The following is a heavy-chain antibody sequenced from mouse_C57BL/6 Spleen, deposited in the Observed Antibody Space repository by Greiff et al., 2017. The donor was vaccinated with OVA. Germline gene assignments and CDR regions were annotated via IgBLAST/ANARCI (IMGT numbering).Heavy chain of an antibody. CDR2: IHPNSGST. J-gene: IGHJ4*01. D-gene: IGHD1-1*01. CDR3: ARSGFTTVIAQYYYAMDY. CDR1: GYTFTSYW. Sequence: VKLQQPGAELVKPGASVKLSCKASGYTFTSYWMHWVKQRPGQGLEWIGMIHPNSGSTNYNEKFKSKATLTVDKSSSTVYMQLSSLTSEDSAVYYCARSGFTTVIAQYYYAMDYWGQGTSVTVSS. V-gene: IGHV1-64*01.